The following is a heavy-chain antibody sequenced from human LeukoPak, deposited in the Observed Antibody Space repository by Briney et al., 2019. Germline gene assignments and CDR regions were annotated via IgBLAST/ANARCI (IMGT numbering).Heavy chain of an antibody. CDR2: IVVGSGNT. J-gene: IGHJ3*02. CDR3: AAAERYCSSSSCHVAAFDI. Sequence: GASVKVSCKASGFTFPSSAMQWVRQARGQRLEWIGWIVVGSGNTNYAQKFQERVTITRDMSTSTAYMELSSLRSEDTAVYYCAAAERYCSSSSCHVAAFDIWGEGTRVTVSS. CDR1: GFTFPSSA. V-gene: IGHV1-58*02. D-gene: IGHD2-2*01.